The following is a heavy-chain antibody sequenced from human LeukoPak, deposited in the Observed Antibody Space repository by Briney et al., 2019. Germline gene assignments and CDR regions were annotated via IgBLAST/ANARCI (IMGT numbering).Heavy chain of an antibody. V-gene: IGHV3-7*01. CDR2: IKQDGSEK. J-gene: IGHJ4*02. Sequence: GGSLRLSCAASGFTFSSYWMSWVRQAPGKGLEWVANIKQDGSEKYYVDSVKGRFTISRDNAKNSLYLQMNSLRVEDTAVYYCATVRWGEYFDYWGQGTLVTVPS. CDR3: ATVRWGEYFDY. D-gene: IGHD3-10*01. CDR1: GFTFSSYW.